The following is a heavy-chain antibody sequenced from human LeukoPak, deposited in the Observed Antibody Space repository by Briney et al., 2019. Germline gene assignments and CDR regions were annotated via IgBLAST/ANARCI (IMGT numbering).Heavy chain of an antibody. J-gene: IGHJ4*02. CDR1: GDSIRNYF. D-gene: IGHD1-1*01. CDR3: ARGALLNVFEY. CDR2: ISSRGAT. V-gene: IGHV4-59*01. Sequence: SETLSLTCTVPGDSIRNYFWSWIRQPPGKRLEWIGYISSRGATMYNPSLESRLTFSVDTSKNQFSLMLRSVTTVDTAVYYCARGALLNVFEYWGPGSLVSVSS.